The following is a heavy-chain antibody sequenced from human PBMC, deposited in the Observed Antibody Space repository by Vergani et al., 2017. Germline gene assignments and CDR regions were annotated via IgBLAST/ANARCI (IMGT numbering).Heavy chain of an antibody. D-gene: IGHD3-22*01. J-gene: IGHJ4*02. CDR1: GFTFSSYS. V-gene: IGHV3-21*01. Sequence: EVQLVESGGGLVKPGGSLRLSCAASGFTFSSYSMNWVRQAPGKGLEWVSSIISSSSYIYYADSVKGRFTISRDNAKNSLYLQMNSLRAEDTAVYYCARDSDYYDSSGYPRNFGYWGQGTLVTVSS. CDR3: ARDSDYYDSSGYPRNFGY. CDR2: IISSSSYI.